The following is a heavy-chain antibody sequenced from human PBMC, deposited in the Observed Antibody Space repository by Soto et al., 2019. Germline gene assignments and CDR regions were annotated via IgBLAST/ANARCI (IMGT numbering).Heavy chain of an antibody. CDR2: IYYSGST. J-gene: IGHJ4*02. CDR1: GGSISTYY. CDR3: ARQYSGYDFIDY. D-gene: IGHD5-12*01. Sequence: PSETLSLTCTVSGGSISTYYWSWIRQPPGKGLEWIGSIYYSGSTNYNPSLKSRVTISVDTSKNQFSLKLSSVTAADTAVYYCARQYSGYDFIDYWGQGTLVTVSS. V-gene: IGHV4-59*08.